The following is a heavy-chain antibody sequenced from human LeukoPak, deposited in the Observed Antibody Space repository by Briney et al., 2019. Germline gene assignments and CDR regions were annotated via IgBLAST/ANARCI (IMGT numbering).Heavy chain of an antibody. CDR3: AKPGGDSSGGDRD. V-gene: IGHV3-21*01. D-gene: IGHD3-22*01. J-gene: IGHJ4*02. CDR1: GFTFSYYS. Sequence: PGGSLRLSCAASGFTFSYYSMNWVRQAPGKGLEWVSSISSSSGYIYYADSVKGRFTISRDNSKNTLYLQMNSLRAEDTAVYYCAKPGGDSSGGDRDWGQGTLVTVSS. CDR2: ISSSSGYI.